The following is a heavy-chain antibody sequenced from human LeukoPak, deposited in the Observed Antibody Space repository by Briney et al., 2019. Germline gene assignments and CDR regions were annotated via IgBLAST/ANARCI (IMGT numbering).Heavy chain of an antibody. D-gene: IGHD2-21*01. J-gene: IGHJ6*03. CDR3: GRDVINWPYYMDV. V-gene: IGHV4-61*01. Sequence: SETLSLTCAVSGGSISSNSFYWSWIRQPPGTGLEWIGYVNYRGSTNYNPSLNSRVTISVDTSKNQFSLKLSSVTAADTAVYYCGRDVINWPYYMDVWGKGTTVTVSS. CDR2: VNYRGST. CDR1: GGSISSNSFY.